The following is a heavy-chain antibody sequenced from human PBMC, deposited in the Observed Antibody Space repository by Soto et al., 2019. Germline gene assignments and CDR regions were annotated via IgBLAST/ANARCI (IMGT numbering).Heavy chain of an antibody. Sequence: GGSLRLSCAASGFTFSSYWMHWVRQAPGKGLVWVSRINSDGSSTSYADSVKGRFTISRDNAKNTLYLQMNSLRAEDTVVYYCAREGQNDAFDIWGQGTMVTVSS. CDR2: INSDGSST. CDR1: GFTFSSYW. J-gene: IGHJ3*02. V-gene: IGHV3-74*01. CDR3: AREGQNDAFDI.